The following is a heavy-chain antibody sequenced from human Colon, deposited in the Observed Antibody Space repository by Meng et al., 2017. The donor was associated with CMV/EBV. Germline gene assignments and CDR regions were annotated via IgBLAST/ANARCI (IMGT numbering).Heavy chain of an antibody. D-gene: IGHD5-18*01. Sequence: SETLSLTCAVSGFSINSAYFWGWSRQSPGKGLEWIGSIYGSGKTYYNPSLKSRVSISVDTSNNEFSLTLSSATAADTAVYYCVRDRGYNYGNFDSWGQGTLVTVSS. J-gene: IGHJ4*02. CDR2: IYGSGKT. CDR3: VRDRGYNYGNFDS. CDR1: GFSINSAYF. V-gene: IGHV4-38-2*02.